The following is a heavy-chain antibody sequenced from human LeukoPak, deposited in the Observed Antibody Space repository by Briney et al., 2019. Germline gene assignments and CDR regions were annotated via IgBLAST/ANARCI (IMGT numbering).Heavy chain of an antibody. CDR2: ISGSGGST. CDR3: AKRESRSSLVVVTASPPFQH. J-gene: IGHJ1*01. V-gene: IGHV3-23*01. Sequence: GGSLRLSCAASGFTFSSYAMSWVRQAPRKGLEWVSAISGSGGSTYYADSVKGRFTISRDNSKNTLYLQMNSLRAEDTAVYYCAKRESRSSLVVVTASPPFQHWGQGTLVTVSS. D-gene: IGHD2-21*02. CDR1: GFTFSSYA.